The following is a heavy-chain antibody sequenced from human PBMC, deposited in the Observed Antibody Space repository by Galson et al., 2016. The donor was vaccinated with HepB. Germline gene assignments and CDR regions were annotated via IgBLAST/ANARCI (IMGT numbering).Heavy chain of an antibody. CDR3: ARDPSSGIGNWFDP. CDR2: ISSSSSSK. CDR1: GFTFSSYS. V-gene: IGHV3-21*01. D-gene: IGHD5-12*01. Sequence: SLRLSCAASGFTFSSYSMNWVRQAPGKGLEWVSSISSSSSSKYYAGPVKGRFTISRDNAQNSLYLQMNSLRAEDTAVYYCARDPSSGIGNWFDPWGQGTLVTVSS. J-gene: IGHJ5*02.